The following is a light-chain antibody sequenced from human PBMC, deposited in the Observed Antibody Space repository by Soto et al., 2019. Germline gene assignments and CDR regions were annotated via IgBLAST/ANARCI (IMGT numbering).Light chain of an antibody. J-gene: IGLJ1*01. CDR2: EGS. Sequence: QSALTQPASVSGSPGQSITISCTGTSSDVGSYNLVSWYQQHPVKAPKLMIYEGSKRPSGVSNRFYGSESGNTDGLPISGQQAEDEADYYCCSYAGSRTSVFGTGTKLTVL. V-gene: IGLV2-23*01. CDR1: SSDVGSYNL. CDR3: CSYAGSRTSV.